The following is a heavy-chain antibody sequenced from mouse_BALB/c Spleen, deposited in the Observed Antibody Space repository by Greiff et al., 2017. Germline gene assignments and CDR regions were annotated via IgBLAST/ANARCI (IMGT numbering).Heavy chain of an antibody. J-gene: IGHJ3*01. V-gene: IGHV5-12-2*01. CDR2: ISNGGGST. CDR3: ARHGEAWFAY. CDR1: GFTFSSFT. Sequence: EVQGVESGGALVQPGGSLKLSCAASGFTFSSFTMSWVRQTPEKRLEWVAYISNGGGSTYYPDTVKGRFTISRDNAKNTLYLQMSSLKSEDTAMYYCARHGEAWFAYWGQGTLVTVSA.